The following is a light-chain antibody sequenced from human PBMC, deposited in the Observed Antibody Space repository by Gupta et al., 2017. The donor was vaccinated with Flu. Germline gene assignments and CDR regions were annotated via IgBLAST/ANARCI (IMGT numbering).Light chain of an antibody. CDR1: QSVSSSY. Sequence: EIVLTQSPDTLSLSPGERATLSCRASQSVSSSYLAWYQQKAGQAPRLLIYGASSRATGIPDRFSGSGSGTDFTLTIRRLEPEDFAVYYCQQYGNSPPAYTFGQGTRLEIK. CDR3: QQYGNSPPAYT. J-gene: IGKJ2*01. V-gene: IGKV3-20*01. CDR2: GAS.